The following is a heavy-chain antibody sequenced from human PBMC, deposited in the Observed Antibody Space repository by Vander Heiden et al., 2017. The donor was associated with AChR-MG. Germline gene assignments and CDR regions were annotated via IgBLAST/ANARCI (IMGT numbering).Heavy chain of an antibody. CDR2: IKHSGST. J-gene: IGHJ4*02. D-gene: IGHD3-10*01. CDR1: GGSFSGYY. V-gene: IGHV4-34*01. CDR3: ARRAGSPDY. Sequence: QVQLQQWGAGLLKPSETLSPTCAVYGGSFSGYYWSWIRQPPGKVLEWIGEIKHSGSTNYNPSLKSRVTISVDTSKNQFSLKLSSVTAADTAVYYCARRAGSPDYWGQGTLVTVSS.